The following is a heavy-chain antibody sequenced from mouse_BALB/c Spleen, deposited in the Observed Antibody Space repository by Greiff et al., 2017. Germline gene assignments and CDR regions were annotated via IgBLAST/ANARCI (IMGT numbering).Heavy chain of an antibody. CDR3: ARANWDWYFDV. CDR1: GYTFTSYV. D-gene: IGHD4-1*01. J-gene: IGHJ1*01. CDR2: INPYNDGT. V-gene: IGHV1-14*01. Sequence: VQLQQSGPELVKPGASVKMSCKASGYTFTSYVMHWVKQKPGQGLEWIGYINPYNDGTKYNEKFKGKATLTSDKSSSTAYMELSSLTSEDSAVYYCARANWDWYFDVWGAGTTVTVSS.